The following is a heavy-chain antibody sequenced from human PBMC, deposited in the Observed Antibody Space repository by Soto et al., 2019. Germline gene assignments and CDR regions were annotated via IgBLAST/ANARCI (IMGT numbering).Heavy chain of an antibody. CDR3: ARVLGDYDEGQVDL. V-gene: IGHV4-31*01. D-gene: IGHD4-17*01. CDR2: IYNSGTT. CDR1: GVSLSSANYY. Sequence: QVQLQESGPGRVKSSETLSLSCTVSGVSLSSANYYWSWVRQNPARGLEWIGYIYNSGTTYYNPYLESLVTISKDSSKNPFSLTLSAVTAADTAVYFCARVLGDYDEGQVDLWGQGTLVTVSS. J-gene: IGHJ5*02.